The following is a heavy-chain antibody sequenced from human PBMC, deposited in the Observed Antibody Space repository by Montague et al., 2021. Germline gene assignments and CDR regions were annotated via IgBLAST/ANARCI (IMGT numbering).Heavy chain of an antibody. CDR2: LSNGGST. Sequence: SETLSLTCTVFGVSINTYSWSWIRQPAGRGLEWIGRLSNGGSTNSNPSLKSRVSMSVDTSKNQFSLMLSSVTAADTAVYFCARDTVGASGYFYYYYMDVWGRGTTVTVSS. D-gene: IGHD1-26*01. CDR3: ARDTVGASGYFYYYYMDV. CDR1: GVSINTYS. J-gene: IGHJ6*03. V-gene: IGHV4-4*07.